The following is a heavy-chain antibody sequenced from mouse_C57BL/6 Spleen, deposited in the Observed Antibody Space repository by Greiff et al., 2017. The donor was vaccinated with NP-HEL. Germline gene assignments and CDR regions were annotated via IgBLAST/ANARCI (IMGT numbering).Heavy chain of an antibody. CDR2: INPSSGYT. Sequence: QVQLKESGAELARPGASVKMSCKASGYTFTSYTMHWVKQRPGQGLEWIGYINPSSGYTKYNQKFKDKATLTADKSSSTAYMQLSSLTSEDSAVYYCARQEVTTVPFAYWGQGTLVTVSA. CDR3: ARQEVTTVPFAY. CDR1: GYTFTSYT. V-gene: IGHV1-4*01. J-gene: IGHJ3*01. D-gene: IGHD1-1*01.